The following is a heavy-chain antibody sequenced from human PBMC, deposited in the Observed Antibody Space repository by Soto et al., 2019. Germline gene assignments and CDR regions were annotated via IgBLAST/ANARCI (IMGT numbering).Heavy chain of an antibody. CDR3: AKSPNFYCSSPNCYKYYFDH. V-gene: IGHV3-30*18. Sequence: GALRLSCAASGFTFNTYGMHWVRQAPGKGLEWVAVISYDGSEKYYVDSVKGRFTISKDNSKNTLYLQMNSLRPEDTAVYYCAKSPNFYCSSPNCYKYYFDHWGQGTRVTVSS. CDR1: GFTFNTYG. J-gene: IGHJ4*02. CDR2: ISYDGSEK. D-gene: IGHD2-2*02.